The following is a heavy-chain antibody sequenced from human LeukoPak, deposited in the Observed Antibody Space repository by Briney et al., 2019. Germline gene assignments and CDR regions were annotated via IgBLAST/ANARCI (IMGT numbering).Heavy chain of an antibody. J-gene: IGHJ4*02. CDR2: IKQDGSEK. CDR3: ARDGIQLLFPFSY. V-gene: IGHV3-7*03. Sequence: GGSLRLSCAASGFTLSSYWMSWVRQAPGNGLEWVANIKQDGSEKYYVDSVKGRFTISRDNAKNSLYLQMNSLRAEDTAVYYCARDGIQLLFPFSYWGQGTVVTVSS. D-gene: IGHD5-18*01. CDR1: GFTLSSYW.